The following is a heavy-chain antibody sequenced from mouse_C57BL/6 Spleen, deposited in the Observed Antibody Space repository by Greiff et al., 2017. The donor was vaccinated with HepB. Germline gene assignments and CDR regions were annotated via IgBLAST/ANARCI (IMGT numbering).Heavy chain of an antibody. Sequence: VMLVESGPGLVQPSQSLSITCTVSGFSLTSYGVHWVRQSPGKGLEWLGVIWSGGSTDYNAAFISRLSISKDNSKSQVFFKMNSLQADDTAIYYCASDDYEGGAMDYWGQGTSVTVSS. CDR1: GFSLTSYG. CDR3: ASDDYEGGAMDY. J-gene: IGHJ4*01. CDR2: IWSGGST. D-gene: IGHD2-4*01. V-gene: IGHV2-2*01.